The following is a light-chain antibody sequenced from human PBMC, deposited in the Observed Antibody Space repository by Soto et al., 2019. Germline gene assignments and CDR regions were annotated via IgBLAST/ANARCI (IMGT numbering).Light chain of an antibody. J-gene: IGKJ1*01. V-gene: IGKV2-24*01. CDR3: MQSSHLRT. Sequence: DIVLTQTPLTASVTPGQPASFSCGSSESLLHSDGNTYLSWLHQSPGQPPRLLIYQISKQFSGVSDRFSGSGAGTNFTLKISRVEVGDVGTFFCMQSSHLRTFGQGTKVEI. CDR1: ESLLHSDGNTY. CDR2: QIS.